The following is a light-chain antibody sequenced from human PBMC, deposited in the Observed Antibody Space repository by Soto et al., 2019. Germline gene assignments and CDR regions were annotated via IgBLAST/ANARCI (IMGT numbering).Light chain of an antibody. Sequence: IVMAQYPDTLSVSPGERATLSFRASQSVSSNLAWYQQKPGQTPRLLIYDTSARATGVPARFSGSRSGPEFTLTINSLQSEDFAIYYCQRYNNWPLTFGGGTTVDIK. V-gene: IGKV3-15*01. CDR1: QSVSSN. J-gene: IGKJ4*01. CDR2: DTS. CDR3: QRYNNWPLT.